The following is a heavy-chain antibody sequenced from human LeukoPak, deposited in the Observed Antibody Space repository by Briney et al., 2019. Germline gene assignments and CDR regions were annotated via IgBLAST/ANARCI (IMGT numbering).Heavy chain of an antibody. CDR1: EFTVSSTY. V-gene: IGHV3-66*03. CDR2: MYSFGNT. CDR3: IGSTGWVGQ. J-gene: IGHJ4*02. D-gene: IGHD7-27*01. Sequence: PGGSLRLSCAVSEFTVSSTYMSWVRQAPGKGLEWVSLMYSFGNTYYADSVKGRFTISRDSSKNTLYLQMNSLRAEDTAIYYCIGSTGWVGQWGQGTLVTVSS.